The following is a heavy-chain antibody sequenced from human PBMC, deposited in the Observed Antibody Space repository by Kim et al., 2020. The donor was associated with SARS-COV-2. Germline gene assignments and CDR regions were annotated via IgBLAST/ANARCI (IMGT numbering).Heavy chain of an antibody. D-gene: IGHD3-9*01. CDR1: GYTLTELS. CDR3: ATASNYDILTGYSHPPDY. CDR2: FDPEDGET. J-gene: IGHJ4*02. Sequence: ASVKVSCKVSGYTLTELSMHWVRQAPGKGLEWMGGFDPEDGETIYAQKFQGRVTMTEDTSTDTAYMELSSLRSEDTAVYYRATASNYDILTGYSHPPDYWGQGTLVTVSS. V-gene: IGHV1-24*01.